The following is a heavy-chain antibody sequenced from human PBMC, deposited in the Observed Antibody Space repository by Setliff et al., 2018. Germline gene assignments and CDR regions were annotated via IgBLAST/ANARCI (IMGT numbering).Heavy chain of an antibody. CDR2: INTGGGSA. CDR3: ARGGMAAAGRKGVFEH. Sequence: ASVKVSCKASGYSFTGYYMHWVRQAPGQGLEWMGIINTGGGSASYAQNFQGRVTMTSDTSTRRVYMEVNILRSDDTAMYYCARGGMAAAGRKGVFEHWGQGTLVTVSS. V-gene: IGHV1-46*01. D-gene: IGHD6-13*01. CDR1: GYSFTGYY. J-gene: IGHJ4*02.